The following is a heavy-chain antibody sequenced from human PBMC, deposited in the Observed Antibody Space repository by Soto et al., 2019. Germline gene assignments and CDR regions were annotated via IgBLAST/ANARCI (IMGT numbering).Heavy chain of an antibody. CDR2: IYYSGNT. CDR3: ARTQKVGYYDSSGYSRGRSYYYYYGMDV. D-gene: IGHD3-22*01. V-gene: IGHV4-59*12. CDR1: GGSTSSDNY. J-gene: IGHJ6*02. Sequence: PSETLSLTCTVSGGSTSSDNYWSWIRQPPGKGLEWIGHIYYSGNTNYNPSLKSRVTISVDTSKNQFSLKLSSVTAADTAVYYCARTQKVGYYDSSGYSRGRSYYYYYGMDVWGQGTTVTVSS.